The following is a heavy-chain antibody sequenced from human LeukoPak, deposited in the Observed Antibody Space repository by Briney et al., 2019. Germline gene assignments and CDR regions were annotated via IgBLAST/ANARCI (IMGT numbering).Heavy chain of an antibody. CDR2: IYYSGST. J-gene: IGHJ6*03. CDR3: ARRYGSSLGGYYYYYMDV. D-gene: IGHD3-16*01. Sequence: PSETLSLTCTVSGGSISSYYWGWIRQPPGKGLEWIGYIYYSGSTNYNPSLKSRVTISVDTSKNQFSLKLSSVTAADTAVYYCARRYGSSLGGYYYYYMDVWGKGTTVTVSS. CDR1: GGSISSYY. V-gene: IGHV4-59*08.